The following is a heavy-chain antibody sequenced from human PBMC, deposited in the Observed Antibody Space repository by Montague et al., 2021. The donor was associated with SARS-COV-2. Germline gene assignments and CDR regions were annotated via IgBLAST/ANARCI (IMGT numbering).Heavy chain of an antibody. CDR3: AGVPLMRGHWFLDL. CDR2: IYYSGST. CDR1: GGSISSYY. Sequence: SETQSLTCTVSGGSISSYYWSWIRQPPGKGLEWIGYIYYSGSTNYNPSLKSRVTISVDTSKNQFSLKLSSATAADTALYYCAGVPLMRGHWFLDLWGRGTLVSVSS. D-gene: IGHD2-8*01. J-gene: IGHJ2*01. V-gene: IGHV4-59*13.